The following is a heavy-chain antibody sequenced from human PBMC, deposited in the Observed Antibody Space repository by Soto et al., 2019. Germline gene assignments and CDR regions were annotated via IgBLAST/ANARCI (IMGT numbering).Heavy chain of an antibody. D-gene: IGHD6-19*01. V-gene: IGHV1-18*01. Sequence: QLVQSGAEVKKPGASVKVSCKASGYTFNRHSISWVRQAPGQGLEWMGWISAYNGDTNYAQNFQGRVVRTTETSTITAYMERSRRTSDDTAVYYCARDPSNTSGRHLYVDYWGQGSRVTASS. CDR2: ISAYNGDT. CDR3: ARDPSNTSGRHLYVDY. CDR1: GYTFNRHS. J-gene: IGHJ4*02.